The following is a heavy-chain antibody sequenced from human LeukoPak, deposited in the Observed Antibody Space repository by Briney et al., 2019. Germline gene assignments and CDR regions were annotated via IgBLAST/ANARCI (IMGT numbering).Heavy chain of an antibody. CDR1: GYTFTGYY. D-gene: IGHD3-3*01. V-gene: IGHV1-2*02. Sequence: GASVKVSCKASGYTFTGYYIQWVRQAPGQGLESMGWINPNTGGTKYTQKFQGRVTMTRDTSISTAYMELSRLSSDDTAVYYCRTKDRKFDFWGQGTLVTVSS. J-gene: IGHJ4*02. CDR3: RTKDRKFDF. CDR2: INPNTGGT.